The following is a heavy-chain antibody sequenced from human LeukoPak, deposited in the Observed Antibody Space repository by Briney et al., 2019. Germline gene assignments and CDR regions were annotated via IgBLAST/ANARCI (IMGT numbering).Heavy chain of an antibody. CDR1: GFTFSIYA. CDR2: ISGSGGST. V-gene: IGHV3-23*01. CDR3: AKAQWSYDAFDI. J-gene: IGHJ3*02. Sequence: PGGSLRLPCAASGFTFSIYAMRLVRQAPGKGLEWVSSISGSGGSTYYADSVKGRFTTSRDNSKNTLYLQMNSLRAEDTAVYYCAKAQWSYDAFDIWGQGTMVTVSS. D-gene: IGHD4/OR15-4a*01.